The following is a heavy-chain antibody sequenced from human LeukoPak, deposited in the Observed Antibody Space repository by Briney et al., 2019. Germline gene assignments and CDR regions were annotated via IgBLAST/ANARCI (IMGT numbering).Heavy chain of an antibody. J-gene: IGHJ4*02. CDR3: VRAIAGFADF. V-gene: IGHV3-72*01. D-gene: IGHD2-21*01. Sequence: PGGSLRLSCAASGFTFSDYYMDWARQAPGKGLEWVGRTTNKATSYTTYYAASVKGRFTISRDDSKSSLYLQMNSLRTEDSAVYYSVRAIAGFADFWGQGTLVTVSS. CDR1: GFTFSDYY. CDR2: TTNKATSYTT.